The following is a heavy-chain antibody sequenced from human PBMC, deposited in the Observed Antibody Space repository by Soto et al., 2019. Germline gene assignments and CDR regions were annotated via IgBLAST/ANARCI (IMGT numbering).Heavy chain of an antibody. CDR2: IYYSGST. CDR3: ARKVVGALDY. J-gene: IGHJ4*02. Sequence: SLTCTVSGGSISSYYWSWIRQPPGKGLEWIGYIYYSGSTNYNPSLKSRVTISVDTSKNQFSLKLSSVTAADTAVYYCARKVVGALDYWGQGTLVTVSS. D-gene: IGHD1-26*01. CDR1: GGSISSYY. V-gene: IGHV4-59*01.